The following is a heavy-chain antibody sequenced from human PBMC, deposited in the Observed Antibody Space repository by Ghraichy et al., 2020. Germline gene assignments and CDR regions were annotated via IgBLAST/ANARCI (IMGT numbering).Heavy chain of an antibody. CDR3: AKATVPTRSGGGMDV. CDR1: GFTFHDYG. V-gene: IGHV3-9*01. J-gene: IGHJ6*01. CDR2: ISYNSGTR. Sequence: ALRLSCAASGFTFHDYGMHWVRQAPGKGLEWILGISYNSGTRDYADSVKGRFIVSRDNANNYLYLQMNSLRTEDTALYYCAKATVPTRSGGGMDVWGQGTTVTVSS. D-gene: IGHD4-11*01.